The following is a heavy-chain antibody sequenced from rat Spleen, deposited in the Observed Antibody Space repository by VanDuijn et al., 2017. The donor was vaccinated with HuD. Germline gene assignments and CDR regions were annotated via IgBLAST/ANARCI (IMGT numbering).Heavy chain of an antibody. Sequence: EVQLVASGGDLVQPGRSLKLSCAASGFTFSDYNMAWVRQAPKKGLEWVATISYDGSSTYYRDSVKGRFTISRDNAKSTLYLQMDSLRSEDTATYYCARRGNSVFWNFDFWGPGTMVSVSS. J-gene: IGHJ1*01. CDR3: ARRGNSVFWNFDF. V-gene: IGHV5-7*01. CDR2: ISYDGSST. D-gene: IGHD4-4*01. CDR1: GFTFSDYN.